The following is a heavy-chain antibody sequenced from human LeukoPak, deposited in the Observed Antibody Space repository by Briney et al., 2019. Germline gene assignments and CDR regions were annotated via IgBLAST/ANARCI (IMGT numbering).Heavy chain of an antibody. CDR3: TRAGYSSGWSF. CDR1: GFTFGDYA. CDR2: IRSKAYGGTT. V-gene: IGHV3-49*03. J-gene: IGHJ4*02. Sequence: GGSLRLSCTASGFTFGDYAMSWFRQAPGKGLEWVGFIRSKAYGGTTEYAASVKGRFAISRDDPKSIAYLQMNSLKTEDTAVYYCTRAGYSSGWSFWGQGTLVTVSS. D-gene: IGHD6-19*01.